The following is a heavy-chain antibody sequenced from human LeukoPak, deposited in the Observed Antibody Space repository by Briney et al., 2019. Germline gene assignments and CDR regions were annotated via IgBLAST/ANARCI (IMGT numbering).Heavy chain of an antibody. CDR3: ARDSIVVVPAAKHYYYYMDV. J-gene: IGHJ6*03. Sequence: ASVKVSCKASGYTFTSYYMHWVRQAPGQGLEWMGIISPSGGSTSYAQKFQGRVTMTRDMSTSTVYMELSSLRSEDTAVYYCARDSIVVVPAAKHYYYYMDVWGKGTTVTVSS. D-gene: IGHD2-2*01. CDR1: GYTFTSYY. CDR2: ISPSGGST. V-gene: IGHV1-46*01.